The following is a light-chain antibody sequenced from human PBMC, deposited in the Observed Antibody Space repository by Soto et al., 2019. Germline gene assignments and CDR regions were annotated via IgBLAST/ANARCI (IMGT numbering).Light chain of an antibody. V-gene: IGKV3-15*01. CDR3: HQYNNRPQWT. CDR1: QSVSSN. CDR2: GAS. Sequence: EIVMTQSPATLSVSPGERATLSCRASQSVSSNLAWYQQKPGQAPRLLIYGASTRATGIPARFSGSGSGTEFTLTITRLQSEDFAVYYYHQYNNRPQWTFGQGTKVEIK. J-gene: IGKJ1*01.